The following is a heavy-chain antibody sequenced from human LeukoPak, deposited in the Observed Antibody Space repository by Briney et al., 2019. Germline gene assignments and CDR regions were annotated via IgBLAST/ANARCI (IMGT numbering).Heavy chain of an antibody. CDR3: ARTVNSSGWYIDY. Sequence: PSETLSLTCTVSGGSISSSSYYWGWIRQPPGKGLEWIGSIYYSGSTYYNPSLKSRVTISVDTSMNQFSLKLSSVTAADTAVYYCARTVNSSGWYIDYWGQGTLVTVSS. CDR2: IYYSGST. J-gene: IGHJ4*02. CDR1: GGSISSSSYY. V-gene: IGHV4-39*01. D-gene: IGHD6-19*01.